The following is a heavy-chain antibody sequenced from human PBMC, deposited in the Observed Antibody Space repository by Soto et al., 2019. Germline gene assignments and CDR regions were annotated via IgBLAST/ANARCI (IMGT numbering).Heavy chain of an antibody. CDR1: GYTFTSYG. D-gene: IGHD5-12*01. CDR2: ISAYNGNT. CDR3: ASDVGGWLDN. V-gene: IGHV1-18*01. J-gene: IGHJ4*02. Sequence: ATVKVSCKASGYTFTSYGISWVRQAPGQGLEWMGWISAYNGNTNYAQKLQGRVTMTTDTSTSTAYMELRSLRSEDTAVYYCASDVGGWLDNWGQGTVVTVSS.